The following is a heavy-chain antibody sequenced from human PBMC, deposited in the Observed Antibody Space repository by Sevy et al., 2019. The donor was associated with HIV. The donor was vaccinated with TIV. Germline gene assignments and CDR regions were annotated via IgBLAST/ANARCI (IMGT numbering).Heavy chain of an antibody. D-gene: IGHD6-6*01. CDR2: ISWNSGSI. Sequence: QPGGSLRLSCAASGFTFDDYAMHWVRQVPGKGLEWVSGISWNSGSIGYADSVKGRFTISRDNAKNSLYLQMNSVRVEDTGIYYCAIDAWRSLVNWGRGTMVTVSS. V-gene: IGHV3-9*01. CDR1: GFTFDDYA. J-gene: IGHJ3*01. CDR3: AIDAWRSLVN.